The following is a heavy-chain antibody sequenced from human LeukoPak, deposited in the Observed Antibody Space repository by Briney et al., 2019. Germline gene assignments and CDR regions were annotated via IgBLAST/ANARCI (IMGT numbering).Heavy chain of an antibody. CDR3: ATAGLKKSTFIVRETKPLDS. J-gene: IGHJ4*02. CDR1: GYTLTELS. Sequence: GASVKVSCKVSGYTLTELSLHWVRQGPGKGLEWMGGFDREDGETMYAPTLRGRITLTEDTSIDTAYMELSSLTSDDTATYYCATAGLKKSTFIVRETKPLDSWGQGTLVAVSS. CDR2: FDREDGET. D-gene: IGHD2/OR15-2a*01. V-gene: IGHV1-24*01.